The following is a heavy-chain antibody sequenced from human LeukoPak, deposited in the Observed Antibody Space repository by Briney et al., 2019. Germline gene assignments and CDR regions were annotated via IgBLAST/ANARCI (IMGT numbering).Heavy chain of an antibody. CDR1: GGSISSGGYS. CDR2: IYHSGST. D-gene: IGHD6-13*01. V-gene: IGHV4-30-2*01. CDR3: ARQVRVFLSSRNYYYYMDV. Sequence: PSQTLSLTCAVSGGSISSGGYSWSWIRQPPGQGLEWIGYIYHSGSTYYNPSLKSRVTISVDRSKNQFSLKLSSVTAADTAVYYCARQVRVFLSSRNYYYYMDVWGKGTTATVSS. J-gene: IGHJ6*03.